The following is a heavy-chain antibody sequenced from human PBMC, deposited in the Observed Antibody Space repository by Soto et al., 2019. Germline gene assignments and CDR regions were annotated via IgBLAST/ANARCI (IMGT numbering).Heavy chain of an antibody. V-gene: IGHV3-48*01. CDR1: GFAFSGYY. J-gene: IGHJ4*02. D-gene: IGHD5-18*01. Sequence: GSLRLSCAASGFAFSGYYMNWVRQAPGKGLEWISYISSTSRTIYYADSVEGRFTISRDNAKNSVYLQMNSLSADDTAVYYCARMTGSSYPFDYWGLGVLVTVSS. CDR2: ISSTSRTI. CDR3: ARMTGSSYPFDY.